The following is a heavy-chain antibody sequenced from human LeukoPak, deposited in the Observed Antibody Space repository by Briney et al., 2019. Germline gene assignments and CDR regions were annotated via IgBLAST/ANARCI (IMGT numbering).Heavy chain of an antibody. CDR3: ATSLGLGLGSYYKGENYFDY. D-gene: IGHD3-10*01. CDR2: INPSGGST. J-gene: IGHJ4*02. V-gene: IGHV1-46*01. CDR1: GYTFTSYY. Sequence: ASVKVSCKASGYTFTSYYMHWVRQAPGQGLEWMGIINPSGGSTSYAQKFQGRVTMTRDTSTSTVYMELSSLRSEDTAVYYCATSLGLGLGSYYKGENYFDYWGQGTLVTVSS.